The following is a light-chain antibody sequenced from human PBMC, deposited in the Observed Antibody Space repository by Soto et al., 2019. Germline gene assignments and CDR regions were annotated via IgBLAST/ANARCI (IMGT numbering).Light chain of an antibody. CDR3: QQSYSTLVT. V-gene: IGKV1-39*01. CDR1: QNISIF. J-gene: IGKJ3*01. CDR2: TAS. Sequence: DIQLTQSPSSLSASVGDRVTITCRASQNISIFLNWYQQKPGKAPKLLIYTASDLESGVPSRISGGGSGTEFTLSISSLQPEDFATYSCQQSYSTLVTFGPGTKVDIK.